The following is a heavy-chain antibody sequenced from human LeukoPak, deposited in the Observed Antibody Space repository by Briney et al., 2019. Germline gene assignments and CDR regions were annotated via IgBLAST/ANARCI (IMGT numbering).Heavy chain of an antibody. V-gene: IGHV3-23*01. D-gene: IGHD3-16*01. CDR1: GFTFSSYG. J-gene: IGHJ4*02. Sequence: PGGSLRLSCAASGFTFSSYGMSWVRQAPGKGLEWVSAISGSGGSTYYADSVKGRFTISRDNSKNTLYLQMNSLRAEDTAVYYCAKVTGYDYVWGTYYFDYWGQGTLVTVSS. CDR2: ISGSGGST. CDR3: AKVTGYDYVWGTYYFDY.